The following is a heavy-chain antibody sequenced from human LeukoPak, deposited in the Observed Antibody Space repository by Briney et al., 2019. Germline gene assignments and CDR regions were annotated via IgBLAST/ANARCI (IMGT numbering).Heavy chain of an antibody. CDR3: ARSGSHDY. D-gene: IGHD1-26*01. CDR1: GFTFSSYE. CDR2: ISSGGSTV. J-gene: IGHJ4*02. Sequence: GGSLRLSCAASGFTFSSYEMNWVRQAPGKGLEWVSYISSGGSTVYYADSVKGRFTISRDNAKNSLYLQMNSLRADDTAVYYCARSGSHDYWGQGTLVTVSS. V-gene: IGHV3-48*03.